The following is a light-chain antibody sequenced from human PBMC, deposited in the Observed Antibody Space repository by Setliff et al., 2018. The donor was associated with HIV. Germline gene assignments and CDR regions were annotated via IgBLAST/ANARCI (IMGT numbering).Light chain of an antibody. CDR3: SAWDGSLGSVV. CDR2: SND. Sequence: VLTQSPSASGTPGQRITISCSGSSSNIGRNTATWYQQLPGTAPKLLIYSNDQRPSGVPDRFSGSKSGTSASLAISGLQSEDEADYYCSAWDGSLGSVVFGGGTQLTVL. V-gene: IGLV1-44*01. CDR1: SSNIGRNT. J-gene: IGLJ2*01.